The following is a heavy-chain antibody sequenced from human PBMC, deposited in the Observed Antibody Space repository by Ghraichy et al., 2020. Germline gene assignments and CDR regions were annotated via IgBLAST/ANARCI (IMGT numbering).Heavy chain of an antibody. D-gene: IGHD3-22*01. V-gene: IGHV4-31*03. CDR3: ARGVVVISGGTYYFDY. CDR1: GGSISSGGYY. J-gene: IGHJ4*02. Sequence: SETLSLTCTVSGGSISSGGYYWSWIRQHPGKGLEWIGYIYYSGSTYYNPSLKSRVTISVDTSKNQFSLKLSSVTAADTAVYYCARGVVVISGGTYYFDYWGQGTLVTVSS. CDR2: IYYSGST.